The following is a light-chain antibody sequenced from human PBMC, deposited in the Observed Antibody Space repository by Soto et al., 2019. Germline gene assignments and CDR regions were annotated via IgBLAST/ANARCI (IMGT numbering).Light chain of an antibody. CDR3: QHYSSSPYT. CDR2: GAS. Sequence: EIVLAQSPGTLSLSPGERATLSCRASQSFSRSYLSWYQQKPGQAPRHLIYGASTRATGIPDRFSGSGSGTDFPLAISRLEPKDFAVYYCQHYSSSPYTFGTGTKVHIK. V-gene: IGKV3-20*01. CDR1: QSFSRSY. J-gene: IGKJ3*01.